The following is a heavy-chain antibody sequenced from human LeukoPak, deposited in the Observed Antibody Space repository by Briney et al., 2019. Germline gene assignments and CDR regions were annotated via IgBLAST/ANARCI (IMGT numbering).Heavy chain of an antibody. CDR3: ARDLPPYYFDY. Sequence: SVNVSCKASGYTFTGYYMHWVRQAPGQGLEWMGRIIPILGIANYAQKFQGRVTITADKSTSTAYMDLSSLRSEDTAVYYCARDLPPYYFDYWGQGTLVTVSS. CDR1: GYTFTGYY. J-gene: IGHJ4*02. CDR2: IIPILGIA. V-gene: IGHV1-69*04.